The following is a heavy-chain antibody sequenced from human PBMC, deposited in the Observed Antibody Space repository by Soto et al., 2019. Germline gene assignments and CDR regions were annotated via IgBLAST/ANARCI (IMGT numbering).Heavy chain of an antibody. CDR3: ARGVSSWYDFLVRNGMDV. J-gene: IGHJ6*02. CDR1: GYTFTGYY. CDR2: INPNSGGT. Sequence: ASVKVSCKASGYTFTGYYMHWVRQAPGQGLEWMGWINPNSGGTNYAQKFQGWVTMTRDTSISTAYMELSRLRSDDTAVYYCARGVSSWYDFLVRNGMDVCGQGTTVTVSS. V-gene: IGHV1-2*04. D-gene: IGHD6-13*01.